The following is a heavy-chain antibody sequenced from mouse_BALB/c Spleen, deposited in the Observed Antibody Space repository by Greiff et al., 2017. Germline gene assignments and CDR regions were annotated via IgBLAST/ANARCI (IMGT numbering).Heavy chain of an antibody. Sequence: EVKLLESGPGLVKPSQSLSLTCTVTGYSITSDYAWNWIRQFPGNTLEWMGYISYSGSTSYNPSLKSRISITRDTSKNQFFLQLNSVTTEDTATYYCARRWGAMDYWGQGTSVTVSS. V-gene: IGHV3-2*02. CDR3: ARRWGAMDY. CDR1: GYSITSDYA. CDR2: ISYSGST. J-gene: IGHJ4*01. D-gene: IGHD1-1*02.